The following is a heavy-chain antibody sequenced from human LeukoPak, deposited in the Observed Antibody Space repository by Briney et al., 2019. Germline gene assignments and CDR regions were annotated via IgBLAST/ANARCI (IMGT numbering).Heavy chain of an antibody. V-gene: IGHV4-34*01. CDR3: AVLYDSSGYYSGLDYYYIDV. CDR1: GGSFSGYY. J-gene: IGHJ6*03. D-gene: IGHD3-22*01. CDR2: INHSGST. Sequence: SETLSLTCAVYGGSFSGYYWSWIRQPPGKGLEWIGEINHSGSTNYNPSLKSRVTISVDTSKKQFSLKLTSVTAADTAVYYCAVLYDSSGYYSGLDYYYIDVWGKGTTVTVSS.